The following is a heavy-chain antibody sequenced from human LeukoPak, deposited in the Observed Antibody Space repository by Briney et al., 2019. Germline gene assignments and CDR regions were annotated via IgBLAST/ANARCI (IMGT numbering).Heavy chain of an antibody. V-gene: IGHV4-4*07. CDR3: ARAPQGVAAANYFDY. Sequence: SETLSLTCTVSGGSISSYYWSWIRQPAGKGLEWIGRIYTSGSTNYDPSLKSRVTMSVDTSKNQFSLKLSSVTAADTAVYYCARAPQGVAAANYFDYWGQGTLVTVSS. J-gene: IGHJ4*02. D-gene: IGHD2-15*01. CDR1: GGSISSYY. CDR2: IYTSGST.